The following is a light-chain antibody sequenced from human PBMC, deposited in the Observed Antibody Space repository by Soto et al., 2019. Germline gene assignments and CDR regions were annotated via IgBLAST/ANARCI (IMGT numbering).Light chain of an antibody. Sequence: EIVLTQSPGTLSLSPGERATLSCRASQSVSSYYLAWYQQKPGQAPRLLIYAASSRATGIPDRFSGGGSGTDFTLTISRLEPEDFAVYYCQQYNRWPLTFGGGTTVEIK. CDR1: QSVSSYY. CDR3: QQYNRWPLT. V-gene: IGKV3-20*01. CDR2: AAS. J-gene: IGKJ4*01.